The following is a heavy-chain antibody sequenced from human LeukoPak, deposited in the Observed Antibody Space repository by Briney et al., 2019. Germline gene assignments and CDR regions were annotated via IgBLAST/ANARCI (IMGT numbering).Heavy chain of an antibody. CDR3: AKAAKLPSITMIRGVRVYSYMDV. CDR2: IREDGSNK. Sequence: GGSLRLSCAASGFTFNNFGMHWVRQAPGKGLKWVAFIREDGSNKYYADSVKGRFTISRDNSKNTLFLQMNSLRTEDTDVYYCAKAAKLPSITMIRGVRVYSYMDVWGKGTAVTISS. CDR1: GFTFNNFG. V-gene: IGHV3-30*02. D-gene: IGHD3-10*01. J-gene: IGHJ6*03.